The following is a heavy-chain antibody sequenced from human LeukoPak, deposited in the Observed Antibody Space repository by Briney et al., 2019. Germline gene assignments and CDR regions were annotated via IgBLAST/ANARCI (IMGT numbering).Heavy chain of an antibody. J-gene: IGHJ4*02. CDR3: ARGRDLDCSSASCSMFDY. V-gene: IGHV1-2*02. CDR1: GYTFTGYY. D-gene: IGHD2-2*01. CDR2: INPNSGGT. Sequence: GASVKVSCKASGYTFTGYYMHWVRQAPGQGLEWMGWINPNSGGTNYAQKFQGRVTMTRDTSINTAYMELSSLTSDDTAVYYCARGRDLDCSSASCSMFDYWGQGTLVTVSS.